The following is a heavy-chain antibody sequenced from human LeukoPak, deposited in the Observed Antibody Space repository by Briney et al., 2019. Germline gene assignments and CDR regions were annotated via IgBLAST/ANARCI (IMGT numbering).Heavy chain of an antibody. Sequence: GASVKVSCKASGYTFTSYGISWVRQAPGQGLEWMGWISAYNGNTNYAQKLQGRVTMTTDTSTSTAYMELRSLRSDYTAVYYCARVYPDYYYGSGSPDYWGQGTLVTVSS. D-gene: IGHD3-10*01. CDR2: ISAYNGNT. CDR3: ARVYPDYYYGSGSPDY. J-gene: IGHJ4*02. CDR1: GYTFTSYG. V-gene: IGHV1-18*01.